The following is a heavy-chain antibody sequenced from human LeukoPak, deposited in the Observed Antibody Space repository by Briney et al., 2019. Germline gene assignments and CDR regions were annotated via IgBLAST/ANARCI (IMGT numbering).Heavy chain of an antibody. CDR1: GGSISSYY. CDR2: IYYSGST. CDR3: ARHPIGRWLGEFFPGWNKNWFNP. V-gene: IGHV4-59*08. Sequence: PSETLSLTCTVSGGSISSYYWSWIRQPPGKGLEWIGYIYYSGSTNYNPSLKSRVTISVDTSKNQFSLKLSSVTAADTAVYYCARHPIGRWLGEFFPGWNKNWFNPWAREPLVPFP. D-gene: IGHD3-10*01. J-gene: IGHJ5*02.